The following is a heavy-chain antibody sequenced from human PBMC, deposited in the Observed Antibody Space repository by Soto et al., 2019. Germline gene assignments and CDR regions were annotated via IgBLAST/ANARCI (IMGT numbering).Heavy chain of an antibody. CDR3: ASHGVGATKYYYYYYYGMDV. J-gene: IGHJ6*02. D-gene: IGHD1-26*01. CDR2: INHSGST. V-gene: IGHV4-34*01. Sequence: SETLSLTCAVYGGSFSGYYWSWIRQPPGKGLEWIGEINHSGSTNYNPSLKSRVTISVDTSKNQFSLKLSSVTAADTAVYYCASHGVGATKYYYYYYYGMDVWGQGTTVTVSS. CDR1: GGSFSGYY.